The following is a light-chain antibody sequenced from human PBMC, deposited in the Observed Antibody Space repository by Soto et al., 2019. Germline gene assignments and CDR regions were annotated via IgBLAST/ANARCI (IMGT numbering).Light chain of an antibody. J-gene: IGKJ5*01. Sequence: EIVMTQSPASLSVSPGERATLACRASQSVSSNLAWYQQKPGQAPRLLIYGASTRATGIPARFSGSGSGTDFTLTISSLQSEDFAVYYCQQYNEWPPFTFGQGTRLEIK. CDR1: QSVSSN. V-gene: IGKV3-15*01. CDR2: GAS. CDR3: QQYNEWPPFT.